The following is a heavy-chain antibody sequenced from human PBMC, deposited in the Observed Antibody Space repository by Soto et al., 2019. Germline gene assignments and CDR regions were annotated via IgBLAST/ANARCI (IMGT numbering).Heavy chain of an antibody. CDR2: INPSGGST. J-gene: IGHJ4*02. CDR1: GYTFTSYY. Sequence: ASVKVSCKASGYTFTSYYMHWVRQAPRQGLEWMGIINPSGGSTSYAQKFQGRVTMTRDTSTSTVYMELSSLRSEDTAVYYCARAITMVRGVILPSLGYWGQGTLVTVSS. CDR3: ARAITMVRGVILPSLGY. D-gene: IGHD3-10*01. V-gene: IGHV1-46*01.